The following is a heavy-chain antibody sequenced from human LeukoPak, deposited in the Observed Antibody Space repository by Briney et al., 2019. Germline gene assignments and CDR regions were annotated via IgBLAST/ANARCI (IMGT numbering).Heavy chain of an antibody. V-gene: IGHV3-23*01. Sequence: GGSLRLSCAASGFTFSSYAMSWVRQAPGKGLEWVSAISGSGGSTYYADSVKGRFTISRDNAKNSLYLQMNSLRAEDTAVYYCARGSPRYCSGGSCYSETKYYFDYWGQGTLVTVSS. J-gene: IGHJ4*02. CDR1: GFTFSSYA. D-gene: IGHD2-15*01. CDR2: ISGSGGST. CDR3: ARGSPRYCSGGSCYSETKYYFDY.